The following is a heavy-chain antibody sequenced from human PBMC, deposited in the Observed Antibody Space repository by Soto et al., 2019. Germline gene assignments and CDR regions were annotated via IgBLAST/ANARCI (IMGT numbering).Heavy chain of an antibody. J-gene: IGHJ4*02. Sequence: SETLSLTCTVSGGSISSYYWSWIRQPPGKGLEWIGYIYYSGSTNYNPSLKSRVTISVDTSKNQFSLKLSSVTAADTAVYYCAREGAGAAGKFGYWGQGTLVTVS. V-gene: IGHV4-59*01. CDR2: IYYSGST. CDR1: GGSISSYY. D-gene: IGHD6-13*01. CDR3: AREGAGAAGKFGY.